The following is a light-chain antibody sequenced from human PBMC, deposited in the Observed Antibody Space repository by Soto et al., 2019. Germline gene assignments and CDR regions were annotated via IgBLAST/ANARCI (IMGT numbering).Light chain of an antibody. CDR2: GAS. CDR1: QSVSSN. V-gene: IGKV3-15*01. CDR3: QQYNNWPLT. Sequence: EIVMTQSPATPSVSPGERATLSCRASQSVSSNLAWYQQKPGQAPRLLIYGASTRATGIPAGFSGSGSGTEFTLTISSLQSEDFAVYYCQQYNNWPLTFGQGTKV. J-gene: IGKJ1*01.